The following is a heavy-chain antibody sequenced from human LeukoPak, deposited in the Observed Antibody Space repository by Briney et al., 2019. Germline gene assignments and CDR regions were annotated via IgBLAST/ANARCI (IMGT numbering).Heavy chain of an antibody. J-gene: IGHJ4*02. V-gene: IGHV3-30-3*01. D-gene: IGHD3-10*01. CDR1: GFTFRNYV. CDR3: AREGYYGSGSPPSLYFDY. Sequence: QPGRSLRLSCAASGFTFRNYVIHWVRQAPGKGLEWVAVTSSDLNVKLNADSVKGRFTISRDNSRSTLYLQMNSLRPEDTAIYYRAREGYYGSGSPPSLYFDYWGQGTLVTVSS. CDR2: TSSDLNVK.